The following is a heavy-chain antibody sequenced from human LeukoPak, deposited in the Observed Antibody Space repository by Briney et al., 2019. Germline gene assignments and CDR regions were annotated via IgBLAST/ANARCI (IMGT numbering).Heavy chain of an antibody. CDR3: ARGTLSSSSREGHFDY. V-gene: IGHV3-30*03. Sequence: GGSLRLSCAASGFTFSSYGMHWVRQAPGKGLEWVAVISYDGSNKYYADSVKGRFTISRDNSKNTLYLQMNSLRAEDTAVYYCARGTLSSSSREGHFDYWGQGTLVTVSS. CDR2: ISYDGSNK. CDR1: GFTFSSYG. D-gene: IGHD6-6*01. J-gene: IGHJ4*02.